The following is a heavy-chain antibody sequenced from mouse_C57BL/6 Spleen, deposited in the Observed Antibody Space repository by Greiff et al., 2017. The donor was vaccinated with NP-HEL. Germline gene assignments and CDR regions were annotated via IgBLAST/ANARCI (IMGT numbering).Heavy chain of an antibody. D-gene: IGHD1-1*01. Sequence: QVQLQQPGAELVKAGASVKMSCKASGYTFTSYWMHWVKQRLGQGLEWFAETNPTNGRTYYNEKFKRKATLTVDKSSSTAYMLLSGPTFEDSAVYYCARSKKIVATSFDYWGQGTTLTVSS. J-gene: IGHJ2*01. CDR1: GYTFTSYW. V-gene: IGHV1S81*02. CDR2: TNPTNGRT. CDR3: ARSKKIVATSFDY.